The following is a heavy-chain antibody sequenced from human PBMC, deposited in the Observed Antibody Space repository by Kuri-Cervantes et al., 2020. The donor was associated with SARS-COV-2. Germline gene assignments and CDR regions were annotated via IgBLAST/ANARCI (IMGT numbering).Heavy chain of an antibody. CDR1: EGTFFSYA. D-gene: IGHD3-22*01. CDR2: IAPIFGKT. J-gene: IGHJ1*01. V-gene: IGHV1-69*13. Sequence: SVKVSCKASEGTFFSYAISWVRQAPGQGLEWMGGIAPIFGKTDYAQKFQGRVTITADESTNTAYMELSSLRSEDTAVYYCARAAGYYDSSDEGYFQHWGQGTLVTVSS. CDR3: ARAAGYYDSSDEGYFQH.